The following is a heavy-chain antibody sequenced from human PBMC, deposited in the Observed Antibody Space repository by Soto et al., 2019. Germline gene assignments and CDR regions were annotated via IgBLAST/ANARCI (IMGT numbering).Heavy chain of an antibody. J-gene: IGHJ4*02. CDR3: ARGSGSSHPFDY. CDR1: GGSISGYY. D-gene: IGHD2-15*01. Sequence: TLSLTCTVSGGSISGYYWSWIRQTPGKGLEWIGYIYSSGTTNYKSSLKSRVTISLDTPKNHFSLNVRSMTAADTAVYYCARGSGSSHPFDYWGQGTLVTVSS. CDR2: IYSSGTT. V-gene: IGHV4-59*01.